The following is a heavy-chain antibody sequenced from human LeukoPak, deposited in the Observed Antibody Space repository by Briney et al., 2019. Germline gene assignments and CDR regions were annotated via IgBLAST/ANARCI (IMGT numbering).Heavy chain of an antibody. CDR1: GGSFSGYY. CDR2: INHSGST. Sequence: PSETLSLTCAVYGGSFSGYYWSWIRQPPGKGLEWIGEINHSGSTNYNPSLKSRVTISVDTSKNQFSLKLSSVTAADTAVYYCVRSSWAYYFDYWGQGTLVTVSS. D-gene: IGHD2-15*01. J-gene: IGHJ4*02. CDR3: VRSSWAYYFDY. V-gene: IGHV4-34*01.